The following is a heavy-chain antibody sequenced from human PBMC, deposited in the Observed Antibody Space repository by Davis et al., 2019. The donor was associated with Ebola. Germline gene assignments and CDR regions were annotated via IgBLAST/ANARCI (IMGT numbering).Heavy chain of an antibody. CDR3: ARSVSTVFTRRFFFDY. J-gene: IGHJ4*02. D-gene: IGHD4-23*01. CDR1: GYDFTTYW. Sequence: PGGSLRLSCAASGYDFTTYWIGWVRQKTGKGLEWMGVIYPGDSDIKYSPSWQGQFTISADKFINTAYLQWTSLKASDTAMYYCARSVSTVFTRRFFFDYWGQGSLVTVSS. CDR2: IYPGDSDI. V-gene: IGHV5-51*01.